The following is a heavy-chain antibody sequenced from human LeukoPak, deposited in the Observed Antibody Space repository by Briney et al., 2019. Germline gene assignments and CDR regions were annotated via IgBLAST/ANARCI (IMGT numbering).Heavy chain of an antibody. J-gene: IGHJ6*02. CDR2: IIPIFGTA. V-gene: IGHV1-69*01. D-gene: IGHD2-15*01. CDR3: ARGVVAKWGYYYGMDV. CDR1: GGTFSSYA. Sequence: ASVKVSCKASGGTFSSYAISWVRQAPGQGLEWMGGIIPIFGTANYAQKFQGRVTITADESTSTAYMELSSLRSEDTAVYYCARGVVAKWGYYYGMDVWGQGTTVTVSS.